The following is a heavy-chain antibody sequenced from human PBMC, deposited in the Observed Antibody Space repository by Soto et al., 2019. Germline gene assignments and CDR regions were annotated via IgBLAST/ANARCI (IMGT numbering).Heavy chain of an antibody. V-gene: IGHV1-69*06. D-gene: IGHD2-2*01. CDR2: IIPIFGTA. CDR1: GGTFSSYA. CDR3: AREKYCSSTSCYHFDY. Sequence: GASVKVSCKASGGTFSSYAISWVRQAPGQGLEWMGGIIPIFGTANYAQKFQGRVTITADKSTSTAYMELSSLRSEDTAAYYCAREKYCSSTSCYHFDYWGQGTLVTVSS. J-gene: IGHJ4*02.